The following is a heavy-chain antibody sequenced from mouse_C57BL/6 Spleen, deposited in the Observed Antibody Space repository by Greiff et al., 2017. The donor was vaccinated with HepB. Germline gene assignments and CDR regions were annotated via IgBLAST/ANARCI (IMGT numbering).Heavy chain of an antibody. CDR1: GYSITSGYY. J-gene: IGHJ3*01. Sequence: EVKLQESGPGLVKPSQSLSLTCSVTGYSITSGYYWNWIRQFPGNTLEWMGYISYDGSNNYNPSLKNRISITRDTSKNQFFLKLNSVTTEDTATYYCAREVANWDGFAYWGQGTLVTVSA. V-gene: IGHV3-6*01. D-gene: IGHD4-1*01. CDR2: ISYDGSN. CDR3: AREVANWDGFAY.